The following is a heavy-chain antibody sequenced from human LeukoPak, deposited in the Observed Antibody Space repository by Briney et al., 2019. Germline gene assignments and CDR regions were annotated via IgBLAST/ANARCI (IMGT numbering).Heavy chain of an antibody. CDR2: ISYDGSNK. J-gene: IGHJ6*03. CDR3: AKDQGWSGKNYYYYYYMDV. D-gene: IGHD3-10*01. CDR1: GFTFDDYD. V-gene: IGHV3-30*18. Sequence: PGGSLRLSCAASGFTFDDYDMSWVRQAPGRGLEWVAVISYDGSNKYYADSVKGRFTISRDNSKNTLYLQMNSLRAEDTAVYYCAKDQGWSGKNYYYYYYMDVWGKGTTVTVSS.